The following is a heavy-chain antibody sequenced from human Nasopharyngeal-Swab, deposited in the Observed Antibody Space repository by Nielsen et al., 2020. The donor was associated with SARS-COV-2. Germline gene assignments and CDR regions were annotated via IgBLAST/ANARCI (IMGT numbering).Heavy chain of an antibody. CDR2: INHIGST. D-gene: IGHD4-17*01. Sequence: QTLSLTCAVYGGSLSTYPWIWIRQPPRKGLEWIGEINHIGSTNYNTYNPSLNSRVTMPLATSKNQFSLTLTSVTAADTAIYFCARGRYYGDYDYWGQGALVTVS. J-gene: IGHJ4*02. V-gene: IGHV4-34*01. CDR3: ARGRYYGDYDY. CDR1: GGSLSTYP.